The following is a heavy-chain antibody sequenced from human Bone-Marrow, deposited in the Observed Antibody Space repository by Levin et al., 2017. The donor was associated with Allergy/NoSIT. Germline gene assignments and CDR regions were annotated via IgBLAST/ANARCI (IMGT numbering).Heavy chain of an antibody. D-gene: IGHD3-10*01. Sequence: PGESLKISCAASGFTFSSYAMSWVRQAPGKGLEWLSAISGGGGSTFYADSVRGRFTISRDNSKNTLYLQVNSLRAEDTAIYYCAKHYGSGTYYNYLDCWGQGTLVTVSS. V-gene: IGHV3-23*01. CDR3: AKHYGSGTYYNYLDC. J-gene: IGHJ4*02. CDR1: GFTFSSYA. CDR2: ISGGGGST.